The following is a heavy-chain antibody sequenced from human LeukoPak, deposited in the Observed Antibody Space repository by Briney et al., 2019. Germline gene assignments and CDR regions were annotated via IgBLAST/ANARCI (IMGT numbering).Heavy chain of an antibody. CDR3: ARRNGGYCSGGSCPPFDY. J-gene: IGHJ4*02. Sequence: SVKVSCKASGGTFSSYAISWVRQAPGQGLEWMGGIIPIFGTANYAQKFQGRVTITADKSTSTAYMELSSLRSEDTAVYYCARRNGGYCSGGSCPPFDYWGQGTLVTVSS. CDR2: IIPIFGTA. V-gene: IGHV1-69*06. CDR1: GGTFSSYA. D-gene: IGHD2-15*01.